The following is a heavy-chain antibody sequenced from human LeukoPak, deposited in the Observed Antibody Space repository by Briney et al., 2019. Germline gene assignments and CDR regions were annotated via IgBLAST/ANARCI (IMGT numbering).Heavy chain of an antibody. V-gene: IGHV4-4*07. D-gene: IGHD3-22*01. CDR2: VYTTGST. J-gene: IGHJ4*02. Sequence: PSETLSLTCTVSGGSISSYYWSWIRQPAGKGLEWIGRVYTTGSTNYNPSLQSRVTMSVDTSKNQFSLKLRSVTAADTALYFCARGRDTSGYYHSFDYWGQGTLVTVSS. CDR3: ARGRDTSGYYHSFDY. CDR1: GGSISSYY.